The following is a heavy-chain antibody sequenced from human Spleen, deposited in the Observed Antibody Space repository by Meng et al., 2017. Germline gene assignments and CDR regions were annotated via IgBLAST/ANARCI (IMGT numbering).Heavy chain of an antibody. J-gene: IGHJ4*02. CDR1: GFTFGNYD. CDR2: IGRSAENI. Sequence: EVQVGESGGGLVQPGGSLRLSCAASGFTFGNYDMSWVRQAPGKGLEWVAGIGRSAENIKYADSVKGRFSISRDNSNSAVYLQMNALAAEDTAVYYCAKDLMVTTWGYFDSWGQGTLVTVSS. V-gene: IGHV3-23*04. D-gene: IGHD4-17*01. CDR3: AKDLMVTTWGYFDS.